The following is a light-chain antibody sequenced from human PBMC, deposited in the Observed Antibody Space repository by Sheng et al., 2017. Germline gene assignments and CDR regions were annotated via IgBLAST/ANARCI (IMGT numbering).Light chain of an antibody. Sequence: QSVLTQPPSVSGAPGQRLTISCTGSSSNIGAGYDVHWYQQFPGTAPKLLIYANNNRPSGVPDRFSGSRSGASASLAITGLQAEDEADYYCQSHDSSVSGYVVIGGGTKLTVL. J-gene: IGLJ2*01. CDR2: ANN. CDR3: QSHDSSVSGYVV. CDR1: SSNIGAGYD. V-gene: IGLV1-40*01.